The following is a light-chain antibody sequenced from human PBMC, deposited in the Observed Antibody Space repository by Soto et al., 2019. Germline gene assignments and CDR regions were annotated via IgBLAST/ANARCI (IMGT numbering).Light chain of an antibody. J-gene: IGLJ2*01. Sequence: QSVLTQPASVSGSPGQSITISCTGSSIDVVGYNYVSWYQQHPGRAPKLMIYAVSSRPSGISNRFTGSKSGNTASLTISGLQAEDEADYYCSSYSSRNTPSVVFGGGTQLTVL. CDR2: AVS. V-gene: IGLV2-14*03. CDR3: SSYSSRNTPSVV. CDR1: SIDVVGYNY.